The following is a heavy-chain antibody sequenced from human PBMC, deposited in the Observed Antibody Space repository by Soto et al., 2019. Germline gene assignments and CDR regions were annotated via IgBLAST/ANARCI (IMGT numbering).Heavy chain of an antibody. V-gene: IGHV5-51*01. CDR1: GYSFINYW. J-gene: IGHJ4*02. CDR2: INPGNSET. Sequence: GESLKISCNVSGYSFINYWIGWVRQMPGKGLEWMAIINPGNSETRYSPAFQGQVTISADKSITTTYLQWDSLKASGTATYYCARPDNNYVASWGQGTLVTVSS. CDR3: ARPDNNYVAS. D-gene: IGHD2-15*01.